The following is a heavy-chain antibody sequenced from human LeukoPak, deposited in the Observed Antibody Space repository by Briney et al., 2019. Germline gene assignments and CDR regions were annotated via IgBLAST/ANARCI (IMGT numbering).Heavy chain of an antibody. V-gene: IGHV4-4*02. CDR1: GGSITTTNW. J-gene: IGHJ4*02. Sequence: ASGTLSLTCAVSGGSITTTNWWTWVRQPPGKGLEWIGEIHHSGTTHYNPSLKTRVTISVDNSKNQFSLKLTSMTAVDTAVYFCARVFGGANWGQGTLVTVSS. CDR2: IHHSGTT. D-gene: IGHD3-10*02. CDR3: ARVFGGAN.